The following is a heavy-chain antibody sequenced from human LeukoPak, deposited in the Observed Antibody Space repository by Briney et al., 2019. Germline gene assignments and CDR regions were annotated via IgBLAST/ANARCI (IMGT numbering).Heavy chain of an antibody. CDR2: IIPIFGTA. Sequence: SVKVSCKASGGTFSSYAISWVRQAPGQGLEWMGGIIPIFGTANYAQKFQGRVTITADESMSTTYMELSSLRSEDTAVYYCATTARGDCSSTSCYGLGYAFDIWGQGTMVTVSS. J-gene: IGHJ3*02. CDR3: ATTARGDCSSTSCYGLGYAFDI. CDR1: GGTFSSYA. D-gene: IGHD2-2*01. V-gene: IGHV1-69*13.